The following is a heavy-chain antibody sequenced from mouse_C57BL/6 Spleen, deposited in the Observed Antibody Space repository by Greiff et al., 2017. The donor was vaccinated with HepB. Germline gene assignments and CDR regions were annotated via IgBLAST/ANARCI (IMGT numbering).Heavy chain of an antibody. V-gene: IGHV1-64*01. J-gene: IGHJ1*03. CDR2: IHPNSGST. CDR1: GYTFTSYW. CDR3: ARRAYYSNYVVFDV. Sequence: QVQLQQPGAELVKPGASVKLSCKASGYTFTSYWMHWVKQRPGQGLEWIGMIHPNSGSTNYNEKFKSKATLTVDKSTSTAYMQLSSLTSDDSAVYYCARRAYYSNYVVFDVWGTGTTVTVSS. D-gene: IGHD2-5*01.